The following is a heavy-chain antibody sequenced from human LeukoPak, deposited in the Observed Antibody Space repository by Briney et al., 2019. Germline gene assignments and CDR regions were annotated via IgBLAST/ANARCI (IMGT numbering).Heavy chain of an antibody. CDR3: ARAQRSHDYGDYVGYYYYYGMDV. Sequence: SVKVSCKASGGTFSSYAISWVRQAPGQGLEWMGGIIPVFGTANYAQKFQGRVTITADESTSTAYMELSSLRSEDTAVYYCARAQRSHDYGDYVGYYYYYGMDVWGQGTTVTVSS. CDR1: GGTFSSYA. CDR2: IIPVFGTA. V-gene: IGHV1-69*01. D-gene: IGHD4-17*01. J-gene: IGHJ6*02.